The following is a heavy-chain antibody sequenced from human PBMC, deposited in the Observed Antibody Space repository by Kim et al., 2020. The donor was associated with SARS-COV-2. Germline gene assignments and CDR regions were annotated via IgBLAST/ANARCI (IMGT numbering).Heavy chain of an antibody. J-gene: IGHJ6*02. D-gene: IGHD3-3*01. V-gene: IGHV4-59*01. Sequence: LKSRVTISVDTSKNQFSLKLSSVTAAETAVYYCARAPSITIFGVVAFLDVWGQGTTVTVSS. CDR3: ARAPSITIFGVVAFLDV.